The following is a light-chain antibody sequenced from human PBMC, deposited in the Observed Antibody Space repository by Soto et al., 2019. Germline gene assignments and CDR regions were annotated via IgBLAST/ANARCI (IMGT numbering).Light chain of an antibody. Sequence: DIVMPQTPLSSPITLGQPASISCRSSESLVDSAGNTYLSWLQQRPGQSPRLLIYEISSRFSGVPDRFNGSGAGTDVTHKFSRVEAEDLWVYYCIQATPLPRTFGHGTKVQLK. CDR1: ESLVDSAGNTY. J-gene: IGKJ1*01. CDR2: EIS. V-gene: IGKV2-24*01. CDR3: IQATPLPRT.